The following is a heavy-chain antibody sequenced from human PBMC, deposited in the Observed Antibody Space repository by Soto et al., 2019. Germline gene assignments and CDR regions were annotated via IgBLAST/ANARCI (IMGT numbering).Heavy chain of an antibody. V-gene: IGHV3-23*01. CDR1: GFTFSSYA. D-gene: IGHD3-10*01. Sequence: EVQLLESGGGLVQPGGSLRLSCAGSGFTFSSYAMSWVRQAPGKGLEWVSAISGSGGSTYYADSVKGRFTISRDNSKNTLFLQMNSLRAEDTAVYYCAKEDDGSGSYFRNALDYWGQGTLVTVSS. J-gene: IGHJ4*02. CDR2: ISGSGGST. CDR3: AKEDDGSGSYFRNALDY.